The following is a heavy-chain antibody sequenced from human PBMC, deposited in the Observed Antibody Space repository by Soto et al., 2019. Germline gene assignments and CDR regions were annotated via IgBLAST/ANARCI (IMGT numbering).Heavy chain of an antibody. CDR2: INPSGGYT. J-gene: IGHJ4*02. V-gene: IGHV1-46*03. CDR1: GYTFTSYY. D-gene: IGHD2-21*02. Sequence: QVQLVQSGAEVKKPGASVKVSCKASGYTFTSYYMNWVRQAPGQGLEWLGIINPSGGYTTYAQRFVGRVTMTSDTATGTVHMERGRLPSADTAVYSCATGGGIVVGTATYDHWGQGTLVTVSS. CDR3: ATGGGIVVGTATYDH.